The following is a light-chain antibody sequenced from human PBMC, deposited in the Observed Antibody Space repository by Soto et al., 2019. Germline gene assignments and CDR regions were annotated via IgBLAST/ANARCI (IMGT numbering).Light chain of an antibody. CDR2: EVS. J-gene: IGLJ1*01. CDR3: SSYAGSTVYV. CDR1: SSDVGGYNY. V-gene: IGLV2-8*01. Sequence: QSVLTQPASASGSPGQSVTISCTGTSSDVGGYNYVSWYQQHPGKAPKLMIYEVSKRPSGVPDRFSGSKSGNTASLTVSGLQAEDEADYYRSSYAGSTVYVFGTGTKVTVL.